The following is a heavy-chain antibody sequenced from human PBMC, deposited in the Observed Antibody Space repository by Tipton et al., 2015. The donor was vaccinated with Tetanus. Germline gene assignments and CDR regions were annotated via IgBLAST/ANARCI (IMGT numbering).Heavy chain of an antibody. Sequence: QLVQSGSELKKPGASVKVSCKASGYTFTGFPMNWVRQAPGQGLEWMGWITPSNGVTNYAQKFQGRVTMTRGTSITTASMVLSSLKSDDTAVYYCARDRPSSGTRPFDYWGQGTLVTVSS. CDR1: GYTFTGFP. J-gene: IGHJ4*02. D-gene: IGHD6-19*01. V-gene: IGHV1-2*02. CDR2: ITPSNGVT. CDR3: ARDRPSSGTRPFDY.